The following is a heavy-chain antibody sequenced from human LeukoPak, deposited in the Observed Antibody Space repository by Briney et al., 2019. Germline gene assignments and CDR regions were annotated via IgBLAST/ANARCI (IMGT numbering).Heavy chain of an antibody. CDR1: GFTFSSYA. CDR2: ISGTGANT. V-gene: IGHV3-23*01. CDR3: AYADNNGWYYFDY. D-gene: IGHD6-19*01. Sequence: GGSLTLSCAVSGFTFSSYAMTWLRQAPGKGLEWVSAISGTGANTYYADSVKGRFTTSRDNPRSTLYLQMNSLSNEDTAEHYCAYADNNGWYYFDYWGQGTLVTVSS. J-gene: IGHJ4*02.